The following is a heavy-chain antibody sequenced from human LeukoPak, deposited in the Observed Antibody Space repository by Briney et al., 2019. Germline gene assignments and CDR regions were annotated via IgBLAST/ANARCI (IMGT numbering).Heavy chain of an antibody. J-gene: IGHJ3*02. CDR2: ISSSSSYI. CDR3: ARGYSDSNAFDI. V-gene: IGHV3-21*01. CDR1: GFTFSSYS. Sequence: PGGSLRLSCAASGFTFSSYSMNWVRQAPGKGLEWVSSISSSSSYIYYADSVKGRFTISGDNAKNSLYLQMNSLRAEDTAVYYCARGYSDSNAFDIWGQGTMVTVSS. D-gene: IGHD3-22*01.